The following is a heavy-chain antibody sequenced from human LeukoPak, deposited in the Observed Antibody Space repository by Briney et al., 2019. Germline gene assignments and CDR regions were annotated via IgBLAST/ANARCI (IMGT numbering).Heavy chain of an antibody. J-gene: IGHJ4*02. D-gene: IGHD5-12*01. CDR1: GYSFITYW. CDR2: IYAGDSDT. CDR3: AIPLGVDGYSYGLR. V-gene: IGHV5-51*01. Sequence: GESLKISCKGSGYSFITYWIGWVRQMPGKGLEWMGIIYAGDSDTRYSPSFQGQVTISADKSISTAYLQWSSLKASDTAMYYCAIPLGVDGYSYGLRWGQGTLVTVSP.